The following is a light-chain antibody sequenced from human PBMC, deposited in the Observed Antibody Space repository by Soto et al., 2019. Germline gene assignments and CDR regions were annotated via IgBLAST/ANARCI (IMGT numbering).Light chain of an antibody. Sequence: QSVLTQPPSASGAPGQSVTISCTGTSSDAGGYNYVSWYQHHPDKAHKLIIYEVNKRPSGVPDCFSGSNAGNTASLTVSGLQAEDEDYYYCSSDAGSNNVVFGGGTKVTVL. CDR1: SSDAGGYNY. CDR3: SSDAGSNNVV. CDR2: EVN. V-gene: IGLV2-8*01. J-gene: IGLJ3*02.